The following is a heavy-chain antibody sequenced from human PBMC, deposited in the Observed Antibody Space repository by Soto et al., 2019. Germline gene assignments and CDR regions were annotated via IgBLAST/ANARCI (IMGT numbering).Heavy chain of an antibody. CDR1: WFTFYSYL. Sequence: GGSLRLSCATPWFTFYSYLMRWVPPAPGKGLEREANIKQDGSEKYYVDSVKGRFTISRDNAKNSLYLQMNSLRAEDTAVYYCARAVAVAGTGAFDIWGQGTMVTVSS. D-gene: IGHD6-19*01. CDR3: ARAVAVAGTGAFDI. CDR2: IKQDGSEK. V-gene: IGHV3-7*01. J-gene: IGHJ3*02.